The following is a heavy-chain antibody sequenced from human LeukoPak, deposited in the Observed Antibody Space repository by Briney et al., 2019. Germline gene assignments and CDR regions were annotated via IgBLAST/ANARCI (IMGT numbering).Heavy chain of an antibody. D-gene: IGHD2-21*01. CDR3: ARGGYCGGDCYSMVAWFDP. CDR1: GGTFSSYA. Sequence: ASVKVSCKASGGTFSSYAISWVRQAPGQGLEWMGGIIPIFGTANYAQKFQGRVTITTDESTSTAYMELSSLRSEDTAVYYCARGGYCGGDCYSMVAWFDPWGQGTLVTVSS. V-gene: IGHV1-69*05. J-gene: IGHJ5*02. CDR2: IIPIFGTA.